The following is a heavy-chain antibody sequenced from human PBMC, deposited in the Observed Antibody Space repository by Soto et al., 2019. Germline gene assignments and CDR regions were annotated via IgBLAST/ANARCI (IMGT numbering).Heavy chain of an antibody. CDR2: ISYDGSIK. CDR1: GFNVGSYG. CDR3: ASQIVVVRDY. Sequence: LRLSCAASGFNVGSYGMHWVRQAPGKGLEWVAVISYDGSIKSYADSVMGRFAVSRDNSKNTVYLQLSSLTPEDTAVYYCASQIVVVRDYWGQGTLVTVSS. V-gene: IGHV3-30*09. J-gene: IGHJ4*02. D-gene: IGHD3-22*01.